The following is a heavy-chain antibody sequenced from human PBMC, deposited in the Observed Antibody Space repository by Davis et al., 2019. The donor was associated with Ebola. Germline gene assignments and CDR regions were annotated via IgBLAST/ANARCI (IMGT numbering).Heavy chain of an antibody. J-gene: IGHJ6*02. CDR2: ISYDGSNK. D-gene: IGHD3-10*01. V-gene: IGHV3-30-3*01. Sequence: GESLKISCAASGFTFSRYAMHWVRQAPGKGLEWVAVISYDGSNKYYADSVKGRFTISRDNSKNTLYLQMNSLRAEDTAVYYCAREGYYYGSGSYFDYYGMDVWGQGTTVTVSS. CDR1: GFTFSRYA. CDR3: AREGYYYGSGSYFDYYGMDV.